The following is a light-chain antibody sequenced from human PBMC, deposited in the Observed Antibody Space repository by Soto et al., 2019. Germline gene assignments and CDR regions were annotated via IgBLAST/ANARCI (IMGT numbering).Light chain of an antibody. CDR2: GAS. V-gene: IGKV3-20*01. CDR1: QSISSSY. J-gene: IGKJ4*01. Sequence: EIVLTQSPGTLSLSPGERATLSCRASQSISSSYLAWYQQKPGQAPRLLIYGASSMATGIPDRFSGSGSGTDFPITISRLEPEDFAVYYCQHYDSPGLTFGGGTKVEIK. CDR3: QHYDSPGLT.